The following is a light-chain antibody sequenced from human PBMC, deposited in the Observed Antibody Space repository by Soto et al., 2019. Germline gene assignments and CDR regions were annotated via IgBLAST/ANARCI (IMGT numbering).Light chain of an antibody. CDR2: DVD. Sequence: SALTQPASVSGSPGQSITISCTGTNNDVGGFNFVSCYQQHPGKVPKLLIYDVDDRPSGVSNRFSGSRSGNTASLTISGLQAEDEADYYCSSYTSRSTVIFGGGTKLTVL. J-gene: IGLJ2*01. CDR1: NNDVGGFNF. CDR3: SSYTSRSTVI. V-gene: IGLV2-14*03.